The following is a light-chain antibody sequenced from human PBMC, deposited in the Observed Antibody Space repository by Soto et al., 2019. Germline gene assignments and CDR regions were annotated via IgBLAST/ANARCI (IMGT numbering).Light chain of an antibody. CDR1: QNINIW. Sequence: DIQMTQSPSTLSASVGDRVTITCRASQNINIWLAWYQQKPGKAPKLLIFDASSLESGVPSRFSGSGSGTEFTLTISSLQPDDFATYYCRRYNSYSWTFGQGTKVDIK. CDR2: DAS. V-gene: IGKV1-5*01. CDR3: RRYNSYSWT. J-gene: IGKJ1*01.